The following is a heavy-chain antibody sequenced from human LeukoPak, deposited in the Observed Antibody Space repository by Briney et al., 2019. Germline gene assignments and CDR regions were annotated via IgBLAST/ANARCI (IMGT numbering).Heavy chain of an antibody. Sequence: ASVKASCMASGYTFTAYYMHWVRQAPGQGLEWMGVIHPSGGSTSYAQRFQDRVTMTSDTSTSTVYMELSSLRSEDTAVYYCARGDGDSDSNGVLMGWFDPWGQGTLVTVSS. V-gene: IGHV1-46*01. D-gene: IGHD3-22*01. CDR2: IHPSGGST. J-gene: IGHJ5*02. CDR1: GYTFTAYY. CDR3: ARGDGDSDSNGVLMGWFDP.